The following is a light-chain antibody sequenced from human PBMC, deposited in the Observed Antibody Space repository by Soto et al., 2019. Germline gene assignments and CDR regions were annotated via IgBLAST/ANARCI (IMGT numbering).Light chain of an antibody. CDR2: GAS. CDR3: QQYGSSLFT. Sequence: DIVLTQSPGPLSLSPGARATLSCRTSQSVSSSYLAWYQQKPGQAPRLLIYGASSRSTGIPDRFSGSGSGTEFTLTISRLEPEDFAVYYCQQYGSSLFTFGPGTKVDIK. V-gene: IGKV3-20*01. J-gene: IGKJ3*01. CDR1: QSVSSSY.